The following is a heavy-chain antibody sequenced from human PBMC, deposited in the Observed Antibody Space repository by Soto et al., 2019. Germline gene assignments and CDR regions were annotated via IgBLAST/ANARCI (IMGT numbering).Heavy chain of an antibody. D-gene: IGHD3-10*01. CDR1: GFTFSDYY. J-gene: IGHJ4*02. V-gene: IGHV3-11*01. CDR2: ISSSGSTI. Sequence: GGSLRLSCAASGFTFSDYYMSWIRQAPGKGLEWVSYISSSGSTIYYADSVKGRFTISRDNAKNSLYLQMNSLRAEDTAVYYCARDALLWFGELPYFDYWGQGTLVTVSS. CDR3: ARDALLWFGELPYFDY.